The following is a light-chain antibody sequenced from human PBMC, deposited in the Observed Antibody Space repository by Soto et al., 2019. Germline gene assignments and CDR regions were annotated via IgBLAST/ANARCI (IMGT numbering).Light chain of an antibody. CDR1: SSDIGSYNY. J-gene: IGLJ1*01. V-gene: IGLV2-14*03. CDR3: CSYTTTTAYV. Sequence: QTALTQPASVSGSPGQSITISCTGTSSDIGSYNYISWYQQYPDKGPKLMIYGVTNRPSGVSNRFSGSKSGYTASLTISGLQAEDEADYYCCSYTTTTAYVFGTGTKVTVL. CDR2: GVT.